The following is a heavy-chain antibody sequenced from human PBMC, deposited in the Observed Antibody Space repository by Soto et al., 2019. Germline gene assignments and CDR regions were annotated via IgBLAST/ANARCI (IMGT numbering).Heavy chain of an antibody. CDR3: ARAGYSGSYWYYYYGMDV. CDR2: IIPIFGTA. CDR1: GGTFSSYA. V-gene: IGHV1-69*13. Sequence: ASVKVSCKASGGTFSSYAISWVRQAPGQGLEWMGGIIPIFGTANYAQKLQGRVTITADESTSTAYMELSSLRSEDTAVYYCARAGYSGSYWYYYYGMDVWGQGTTVTVSS. D-gene: IGHD1-26*01. J-gene: IGHJ6*02.